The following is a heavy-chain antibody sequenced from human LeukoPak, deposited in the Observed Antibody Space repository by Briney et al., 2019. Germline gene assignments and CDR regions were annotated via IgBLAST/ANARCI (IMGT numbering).Heavy chain of an antibody. V-gene: IGHV4-59*01. D-gene: IGHD3-3*01. CDR2: IYYSGST. CDR3: ARLLIGPDRVRFLEWLSTYYFDY. Sequence: SETLSLTCTVSGGSISSYYWSWIRQPPGKGLEWIGYIYYSGSTNYNPSLKGRVTISVDTSKNQFSLKLSSVTAADTAMYYCARLLIGPDRVRFLEWLSTYYFDYWGQGTLVTVSS. J-gene: IGHJ4*02. CDR1: GGSISSYY.